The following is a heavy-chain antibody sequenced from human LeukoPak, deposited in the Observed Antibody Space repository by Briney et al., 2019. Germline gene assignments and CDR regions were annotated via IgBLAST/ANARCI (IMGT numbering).Heavy chain of an antibody. V-gene: IGHV3-23*01. Sequence: PGGSLRLSCAASGFTFSSSAVSWVRQAPGRGLEWVSSISGGGHSRSDSDSVKGSFTISRDNSKNTLYLQMNRLRAEDTTVYYCAKGEELLVQGLDYWGQGTLVTVSS. CDR1: GFTFSSSA. CDR2: ISGGGHSR. CDR3: AKGEELLVQGLDY. D-gene: IGHD6-13*01. J-gene: IGHJ4*02.